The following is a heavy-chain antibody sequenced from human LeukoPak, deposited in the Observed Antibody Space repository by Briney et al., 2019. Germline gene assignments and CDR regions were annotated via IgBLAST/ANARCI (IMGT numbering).Heavy chain of an antibody. V-gene: IGHV4-39*01. Sequence: PSETLSLTCTVSGGSISSSSYYWGWIRQPPGKGLEWIGSIYYSGSTYYNPSLKSRVTISVDTSKNHFSLKLSSVTAADTAVYYCARLTGVGVKIDYWGQGTLVTVSS. CDR2: IYYSGST. CDR1: GGSISSSSYY. J-gene: IGHJ4*02. D-gene: IGHD3-10*01. CDR3: ARLTGVGVKIDY.